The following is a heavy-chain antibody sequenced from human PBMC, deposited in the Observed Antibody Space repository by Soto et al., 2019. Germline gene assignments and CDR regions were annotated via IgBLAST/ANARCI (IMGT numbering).Heavy chain of an antibody. J-gene: IGHJ5*02. CDR1: GFTFSSYG. Sequence: QVQLVEPGGGVVQPGRSLRLSCAASGFTFSSYGMHWVRQAPGKGLEWVAVISYDGSNKYFADSVKGRFTISRDSSKDTLYRQMNSMRAKDTAVYYCAKGDTAMCGGQFDPWGRGTMVTVSS. D-gene: IGHD5-18*01. V-gene: IGHV3-30*18. CDR2: ISYDGSNK. CDR3: AKGDTAMCGGQFDP.